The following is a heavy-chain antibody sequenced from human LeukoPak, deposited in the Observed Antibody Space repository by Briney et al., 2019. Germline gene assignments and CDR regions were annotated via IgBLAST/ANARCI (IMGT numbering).Heavy chain of an antibody. D-gene: IGHD6-19*01. J-gene: IGHJ5*02. CDR3: AKETPIAVAGT. CDR2: ISDRGFHT. CDR1: GFTFSSYA. V-gene: IGHV3-23*01. Sequence: TGGSLRLSCAASGFTFSSYAMSWVRQAPGEGLEWVSAISDRGFHTYYAYSARGRFTISRDNSKNTLYLQMNSLRAEDTAVYYCAKETPIAVAGTWGQGTLVTVSS.